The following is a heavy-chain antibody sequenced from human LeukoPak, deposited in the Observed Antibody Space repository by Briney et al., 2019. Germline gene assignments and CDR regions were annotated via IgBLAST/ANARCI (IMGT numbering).Heavy chain of an antibody. CDR2: ISSSSDTI. V-gene: IGHV3-48*02. CDR1: GSTFGDYA. Sequence: GGSLRLSCTASGSTFGDYALSWFRQAPGKGLEWVSYISSSSDTIYYADSVKGRFTISRDNAKRSLYLQMNSLRDEDTAVYYCARDPASGGFDSWDQGILVTVSS. D-gene: IGHD2-15*01. CDR3: ARDPASGGFDS. J-gene: IGHJ4*02.